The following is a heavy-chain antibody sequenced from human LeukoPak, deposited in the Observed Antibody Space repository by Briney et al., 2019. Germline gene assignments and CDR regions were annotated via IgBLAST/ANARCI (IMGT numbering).Heavy chain of an antibody. J-gene: IGHJ4*02. Sequence: GGSLRLSCAASGFTFDDYAMHWVRQAPGKGLEWVSGISWNSGSIGYADSVKGRFTISRDNSKNTLYLQMNSLRAEDTAVYYCAKDRSGTHFDYWGQGTLVTVSS. V-gene: IGHV3-9*01. CDR1: GFTFDDYA. CDR2: ISWNSGSI. CDR3: AKDRSGTHFDY. D-gene: IGHD6-25*01.